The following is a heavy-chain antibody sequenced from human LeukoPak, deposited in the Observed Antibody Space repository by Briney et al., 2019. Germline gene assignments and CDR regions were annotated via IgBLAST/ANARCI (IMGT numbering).Heavy chain of an antibody. Sequence: ASVKVSCKASGYTFTDYYMHWMRQAPGQGLEWMGWINPNTGGTTFAQKFQGRVTMTRDTSISTAYMELSSLRSDDTAIYYCARGVGSSWFDPWGQGTMVTVSS. CDR1: GYTFTDYY. CDR2: INPNTGGT. J-gene: IGHJ5*02. D-gene: IGHD2/OR15-2a*01. V-gene: IGHV1-2*02. CDR3: ARGVGSSWFDP.